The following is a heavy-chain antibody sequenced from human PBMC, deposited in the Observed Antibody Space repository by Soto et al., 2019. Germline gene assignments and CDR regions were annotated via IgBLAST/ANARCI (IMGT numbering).Heavy chain of an antibody. V-gene: IGHV1-8*01. D-gene: IGHD3-3*01. J-gene: IGHJ6*03. CDR1: GYTFTSYD. Sequence: ASVKVSCKASGYTFTSYDINWVRQATGQGLEWMGWLNPNSGNTGYAQKFQGRVTMTRNTSISTAYMELSSLRSEDTAVYYCARGPTLRSLYYYYMDVWGKGTTVTVSS. CDR2: LNPNSGNT. CDR3: ARGPTLRSLYYYYMDV.